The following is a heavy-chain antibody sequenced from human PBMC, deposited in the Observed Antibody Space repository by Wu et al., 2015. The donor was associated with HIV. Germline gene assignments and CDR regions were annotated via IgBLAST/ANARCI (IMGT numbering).Heavy chain of an antibody. Sequence: QVQLVQSGAEVKKPGSAVKVSCKTSGGTFRRYAISWVRQAPGQGLEWMGGILPTFGTADYAQKFRDRVTITADVSTSTAYMELSSLRSEDTAVYYCARGGGDRIDDAFDIWGQGTMVTV. J-gene: IGHJ3*02. CDR1: GGTFRRYA. CDR2: ILPTFGTA. V-gene: IGHV1-69*12. CDR3: ARGGGDRIDDAFDI. D-gene: IGHD3-16*01.